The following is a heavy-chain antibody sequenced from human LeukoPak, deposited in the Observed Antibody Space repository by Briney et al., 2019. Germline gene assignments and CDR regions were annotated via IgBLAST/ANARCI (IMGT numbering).Heavy chain of an antibody. CDR2: IDSGGNT. J-gene: IGHJ2*01. CDR1: GFTFTNAW. V-gene: IGHV3-66*01. D-gene: IGHD3-22*01. CDR3: ARVSGYYDSSGYYFWYFDL. Sequence: GGSLRLSCAASGFTFTNAWMNWVRQAPGKGLEWVSVIDSGGNTNYADSVKGRFSISRDNSKNMLFLQMNSLRSEDTSVYHCARVSGYYDSSGYYFWYFDLWGRGTLVTVSS.